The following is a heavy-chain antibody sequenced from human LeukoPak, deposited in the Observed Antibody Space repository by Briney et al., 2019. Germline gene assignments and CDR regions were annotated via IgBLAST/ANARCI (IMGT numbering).Heavy chain of an antibody. J-gene: IGHJ3*02. CDR1: GGSISSYY. CDR2: IYYSGST. Sequence: SETLSLTCTVSGGSISSYYWSWIRQPPGKGLEWIGYIYYSGSTNYNPSLKSRVTISVDTSKNQFSLKLSSVTAADTAVYYCAIPYDLDAFDIWGQGTMVTVSS. D-gene: IGHD3-3*01. V-gene: IGHV4-59*01. CDR3: AIPYDLDAFDI.